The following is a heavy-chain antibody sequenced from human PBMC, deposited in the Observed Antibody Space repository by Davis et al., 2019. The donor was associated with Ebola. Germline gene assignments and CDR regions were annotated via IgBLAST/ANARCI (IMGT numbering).Heavy chain of an antibody. CDR1: GFAFSSYD. J-gene: IGHJ5*02. V-gene: IGHV3-13*01. CDR3: VRGLPGGFDP. CDR2: IGKAGDT. Sequence: GESLKISCVASGFAFSSYDMHWIRQATGKGLEWVSGIGKAGDTNYAASVKGRFTISRENGKNSLYLHMNSLRAGDTAMYYCVRGLPGGFDPWGQGTLVTVSS.